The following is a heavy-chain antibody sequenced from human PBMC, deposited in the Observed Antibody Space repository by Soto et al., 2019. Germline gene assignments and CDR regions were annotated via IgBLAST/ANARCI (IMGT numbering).Heavy chain of an antibody. Sequence: SETLSLTCAVSGVSVSSGGYSWSWIRQPPGEGLEWIGYIYHSGSTYYNPSLKSRVTISVDRSKNQFSLKLSSVTAADTAVYYCARVWGGAFDIWGQGTMVTVSS. V-gene: IGHV4-30-2*01. CDR3: ARVWGGAFDI. CDR1: GVSVSSGGYS. CDR2: IYHSGST. J-gene: IGHJ3*02. D-gene: IGHD3-10*01.